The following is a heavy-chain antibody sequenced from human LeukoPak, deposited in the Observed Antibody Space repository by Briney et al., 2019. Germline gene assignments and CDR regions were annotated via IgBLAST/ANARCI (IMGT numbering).Heavy chain of an antibody. CDR1: GFTFSSYA. D-gene: IGHD5-18*01. V-gene: IGHV3-23*01. J-gene: IGHJ4*02. CDR2: ISGSGFST. Sequence: GGSLRLSCAASGFTFSSYAMSWVRQAPGKGLEWVSAISGSGFSTYYADSVKGRFTISRDNSKNTLYLQMNSLRAEDTAVYYCAKDSGWIQLRFDYWGQGILVTVSS. CDR3: AKDSGWIQLRFDY.